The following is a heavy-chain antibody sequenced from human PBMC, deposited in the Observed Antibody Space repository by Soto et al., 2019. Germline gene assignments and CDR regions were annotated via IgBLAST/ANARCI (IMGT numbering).Heavy chain of an antibody. CDR3: ARDILTGYKRKYYYGMDV. J-gene: IGHJ6*02. D-gene: IGHD3-9*01. CDR2: IYYSGST. Sequence: SETLSLTCTVSGGSISSYYWSWIRQPPGKGLEWIGYIYYSGSTYYNPSLKSRVTISVDTSKNQFSLKLSSVTAADTAVYYCARDILTGYKRKYYYGMDVWGQGTTVTVSS. V-gene: IGHV4-59*12. CDR1: GGSISSYY.